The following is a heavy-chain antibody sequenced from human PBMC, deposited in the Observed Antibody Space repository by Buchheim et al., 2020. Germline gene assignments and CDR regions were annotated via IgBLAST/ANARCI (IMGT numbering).Heavy chain of an antibody. Sequence: EVQLVESGGDLVQPGGSLKLSCAASGFTFSSFWMNWVRQAPGKGLEWVASINQSGSEKYYVDSVKGRFTISRDNGKSSLYLQMNSLRAEDTAVYYCARDGVAEGLYFDYWGQGTL. CDR1: GFTFSSFW. J-gene: IGHJ4*02. D-gene: IGHD2-15*01. V-gene: IGHV3-7*01. CDR2: INQSGSEK. CDR3: ARDGVAEGLYFDY.